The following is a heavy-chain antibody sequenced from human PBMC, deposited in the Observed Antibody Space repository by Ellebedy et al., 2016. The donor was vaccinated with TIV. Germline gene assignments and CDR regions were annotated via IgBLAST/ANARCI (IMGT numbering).Heavy chain of an antibody. Sequence: GESLKISXAASGFTFSSYAMSWVRQATGKGLEWVSAIGTAGDTYYPGSVKGRFTISRENAKNSLYLQMNSLRAGDTAVYYCARILRTRGYSYGYDYWGQGTLVTVSS. D-gene: IGHD5-18*01. V-gene: IGHV3-13*04. CDR1: GFTFSSYA. J-gene: IGHJ4*02. CDR3: ARILRTRGYSYGYDY. CDR2: IGTAGDT.